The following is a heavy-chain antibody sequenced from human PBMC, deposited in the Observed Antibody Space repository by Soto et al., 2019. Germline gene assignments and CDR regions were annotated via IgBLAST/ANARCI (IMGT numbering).Heavy chain of an antibody. CDR2: ISGSGGST. CDR3: ANVPLLYYYGSGDSDYMDV. V-gene: IGHV3-23*01. CDR1: GFTFSSYA. Sequence: GGSLRLSCAASGFTFSSYAMSWVRQAPGKGLEWVSAISGSGGSTYYADSVKGRFTISRDNSKNTLYLQMNSLRAEDTAVYYCANVPLLYYYGSGDSDYMDVWGKGTTVTVSS. J-gene: IGHJ6*03. D-gene: IGHD3-10*01.